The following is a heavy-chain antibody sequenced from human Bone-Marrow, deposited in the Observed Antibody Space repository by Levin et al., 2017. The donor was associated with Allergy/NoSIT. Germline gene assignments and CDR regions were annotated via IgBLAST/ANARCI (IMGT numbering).Heavy chain of an antibody. J-gene: IGHJ4*02. CDR3: AKGDYYDSSGYHDS. CDR2: INWDGSST. V-gene: IGHV3-43*01. CDR1: GFSLDDYS. D-gene: IGHD3-22*01. Sequence: GGSLRLSCAASGFSLDDYSMHWVRQAPGKGLEWVSLINWDGSSTYYAASVKGRFTISRDNRRKSLYLQMKSLRTEDTAFYYCAKGDYYDSSGYHDSWGQGTLVTVSS.